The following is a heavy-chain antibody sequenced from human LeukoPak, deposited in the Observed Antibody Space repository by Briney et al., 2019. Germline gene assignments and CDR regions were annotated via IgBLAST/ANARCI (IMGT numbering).Heavy chain of an antibody. J-gene: IGHJ5*02. D-gene: IGHD2-2*01. V-gene: IGHV4-39*07. CDR2: IYYSGST. CDR3: AREDIVVVPAALSIWFDP. CDR1: GGSISSSSYY. Sequence: SETLSLTCTVSGGSISSSSYYWGWIRQPPGKGLEWIGSIYYSGSTYYNPSLKSRVTISVDTSKNQFSLKLSSVTAADTAVYYCAREDIVVVPAALSIWFDPWGQGTLVTVSS.